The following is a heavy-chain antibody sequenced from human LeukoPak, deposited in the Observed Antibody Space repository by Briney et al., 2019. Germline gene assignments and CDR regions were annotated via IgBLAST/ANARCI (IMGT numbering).Heavy chain of an antibody. D-gene: IGHD2-21*02. CDR2: ISYDGSNK. Sequence: PGGSLRLSCAVSGFTFYNYGMSWVRQAPGKGLEWVAVISYDGSNKYYADSVKGRFTISRDNSKNALYLQMNSLRAEDTAVYYCAKGPYCGGDCYSGEYFQHWGQGTLVTVSS. CDR1: GFTFYNYG. J-gene: IGHJ1*01. CDR3: AKGPYCGGDCYSGEYFQH. V-gene: IGHV3-30*18.